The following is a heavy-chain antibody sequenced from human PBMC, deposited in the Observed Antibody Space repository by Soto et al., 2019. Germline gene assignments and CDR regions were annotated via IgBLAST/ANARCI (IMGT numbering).Heavy chain of an antibody. J-gene: IGHJ4*02. D-gene: IGHD3-22*01. V-gene: IGHV3-23*01. Sequence: PGGSLRLSCAASGFTFSSYAMSWVRQAPGKGLEWVSAISGSGGSTYYADSVKGRFTISRDNSKNTLYLQMNSLRAEDTAVYYCGKRGNYYDSSGYPPGWGQGTLVTVSS. CDR3: GKRGNYYDSSGYPPG. CDR2: ISGSGGST. CDR1: GFTFSSYA.